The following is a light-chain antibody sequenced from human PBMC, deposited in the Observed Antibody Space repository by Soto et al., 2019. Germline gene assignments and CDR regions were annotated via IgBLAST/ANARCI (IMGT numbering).Light chain of an antibody. J-gene: IGKJ5*01. Sequence: DTQMTQSPSTLSASVGDRVTITCRASQGIKNWLAWYQQKPGKAPNLLIYTGSSLQSGVPSRFSGSGSGTDFTLTINSLQPEDFATYYCQQAASFPITFGQATRLEIK. CDR3: QQAASFPIT. CDR1: QGIKNW. CDR2: TGS. V-gene: IGKV1-12*01.